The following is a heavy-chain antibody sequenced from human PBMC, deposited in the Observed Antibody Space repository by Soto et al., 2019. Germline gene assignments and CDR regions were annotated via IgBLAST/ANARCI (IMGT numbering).Heavy chain of an antibody. CDR2: IIPIFGTA. Sequence: ASVKVSCKASGGTFSSYAISWVRQAPGQGLEWMGGIIPIFGTANYAQKFQGRVTITADESTSTAYMELSSLRSGDTAVYYCARGLGTAMVTIYGMDVWGQGTTVTVS. V-gene: IGHV1-69*13. D-gene: IGHD5-18*01. J-gene: IGHJ6*02. CDR3: ARGLGTAMVTIYGMDV. CDR1: GGTFSSYA.